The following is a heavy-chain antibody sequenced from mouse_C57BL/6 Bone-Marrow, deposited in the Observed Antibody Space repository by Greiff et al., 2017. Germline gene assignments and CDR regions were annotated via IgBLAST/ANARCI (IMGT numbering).Heavy chain of an antibody. CDR3: ARETAQATGFAY. Sequence: EVKLQESGPVLVKPGASVKMSCKASGYTFTDYYMNWVKQSHGKSLEWIGVINPYNGGTSYNQKFKGKATLTVDKSSSTAYMELNSLTSEDSAVYYCARETAQATGFAYWGQGTLVTVSA. CDR1: GYTFTDYY. V-gene: IGHV1-19*01. D-gene: IGHD3-2*02. J-gene: IGHJ3*01. CDR2: INPYNGGT.